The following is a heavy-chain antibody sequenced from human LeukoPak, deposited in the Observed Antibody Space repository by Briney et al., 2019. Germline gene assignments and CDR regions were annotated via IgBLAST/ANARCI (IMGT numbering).Heavy chain of an antibody. D-gene: IGHD3-10*01. J-gene: IGHJ4*02. V-gene: IGHV3-23*01. CDR1: GFTFSSYA. CDR3: AKIYYGSGSYLLDY. CDR2: ISGSGGST. Sequence: PGGSLRLSCAASGFTFSSYAMSWVRQAPGKGLEWVSAISGSGGSTYYADSVKGRSTISRDNSKNTLYLQMNSLRAEDTAVYYCAKIYYGSGSYLLDYWGQGTLVTVSS.